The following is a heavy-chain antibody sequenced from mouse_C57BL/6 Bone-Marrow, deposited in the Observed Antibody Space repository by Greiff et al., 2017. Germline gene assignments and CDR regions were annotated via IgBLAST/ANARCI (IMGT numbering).Heavy chain of an antibody. CDR1: GYAFTNYL. Sequence: VQLQQSGAELVRPGTSVKVSCKASGYAFTNYLIEWVKQRPGQGLEWIGVINPGSGGTNYNEKFKGKATLTADKSSSTAYMQLSSLTSEDSAVYFCARRTTVVATYYDARDYWGQGTSVTVSS. D-gene: IGHD1-1*01. CDR3: ARRTTVVATYYDARDY. CDR2: INPGSGGT. V-gene: IGHV1-54*01. J-gene: IGHJ4*01.